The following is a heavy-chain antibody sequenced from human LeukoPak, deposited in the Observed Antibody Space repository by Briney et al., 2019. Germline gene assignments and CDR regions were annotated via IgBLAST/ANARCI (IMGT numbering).Heavy chain of an antibody. J-gene: IGHJ6*02. CDR1: GFTFSSYD. Sequence: PGGSLRLSCAASGFTFSSYDMHWVRQATGKGLEWVPAIDTVGNTYYDGSVRGRFTISREDAWNSLYLQMNSLRDGDTAVYYCIRIRTGQHQYGMDVWGQGTTVTVSS. V-gene: IGHV3-13*01. CDR2: IDTVGNT. D-gene: IGHD7-27*01. CDR3: IRIRTGQHQYGMDV.